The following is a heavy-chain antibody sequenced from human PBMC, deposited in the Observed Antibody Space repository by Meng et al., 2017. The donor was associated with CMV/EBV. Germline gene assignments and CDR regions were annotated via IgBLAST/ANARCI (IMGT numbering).Heavy chain of an antibody. CDR3: AKDQRLTSDPYGMDV. J-gene: IGHJ6*02. V-gene: IGHV3-23*03. Sequence: GESLKISCAASGFTFSSYAMSWVRQAPGKGLEWVSVIYSGGSNTYYADSVKGRFTISRDNSKNTLYLQMNSLRAEDTAVYYCAKDQRLTSDPYGMDVWGQGTTVTVSS. D-gene: IGHD4/OR15-4a*01. CDR2: IYSGGSNT. CDR1: GFTFSSYA.